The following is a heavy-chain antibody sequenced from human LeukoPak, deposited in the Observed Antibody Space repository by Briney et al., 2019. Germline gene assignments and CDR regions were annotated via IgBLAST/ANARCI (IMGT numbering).Heavy chain of an antibody. Sequence: PSETLSLTCTVSGGSISSGDYYWSWIRQPPGKGLEWIGYIYYSGSTYYNPSLKSRVTISVDTSKNQFSLKLSSVTAADTAVYYCARDRKVLWFGELLSLNYYYYYGMDVWGQGATVTVSS. CDR2: IYYSGST. V-gene: IGHV4-30-4*01. CDR1: GGSISSGDYY. J-gene: IGHJ6*02. CDR3: ARDRKVLWFGELLSLNYYYYYGMDV. D-gene: IGHD3-10*01.